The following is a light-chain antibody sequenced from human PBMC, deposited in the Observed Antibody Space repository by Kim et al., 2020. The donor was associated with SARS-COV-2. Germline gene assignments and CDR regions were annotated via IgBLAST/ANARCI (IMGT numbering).Light chain of an antibody. Sequence: SLSPGESATLSCRSSESVARYLAWYQQKPGQSPRLLIYDASNRAAGVPVRFSGSGSGTDYTLTISSLEPEDFAVYYCQQRSRWPTFGGGTKVDIK. CDR3: QQRSRWPT. CDR2: DAS. V-gene: IGKV3-11*01. CDR1: ESVARY. J-gene: IGKJ4*01.